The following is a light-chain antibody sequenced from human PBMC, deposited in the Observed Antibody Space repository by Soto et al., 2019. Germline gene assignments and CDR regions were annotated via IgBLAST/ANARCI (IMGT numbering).Light chain of an antibody. CDR1: QSVPSTY. Sequence: VLSQSPGRVSLSPGERATLSCRASQSVPSTYFAWYQQKPGQPPRLPISGTSNRATGIPDRFSGSGSGTDFTLTISRLEPEDFAVYFCQQFGNSPWTFGQGTKVEI. CDR2: GTS. J-gene: IGKJ1*01. V-gene: IGKV3-20*01. CDR3: QQFGNSPWT.